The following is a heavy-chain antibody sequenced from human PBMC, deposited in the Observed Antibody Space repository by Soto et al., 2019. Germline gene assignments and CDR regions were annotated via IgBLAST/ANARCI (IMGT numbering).Heavy chain of an antibody. CDR2: ISGSGGSI. V-gene: IGHV3-23*01. J-gene: IGHJ6*02. CDR1: GFTFSTYA. D-gene: IGHD1-1*01. CDR3: VKCYWKVDV. Sequence: EVQLLESGGGLVQPGGSLRLSCAASGFTFSTYAMNWVRQAPGNGLEWVAAISGSGGSIHYADSVKGRFTISRDNSKNTLYLTMNSLSDEDTAVYHCVKCYWKVDVWGQGTTVTVSS.